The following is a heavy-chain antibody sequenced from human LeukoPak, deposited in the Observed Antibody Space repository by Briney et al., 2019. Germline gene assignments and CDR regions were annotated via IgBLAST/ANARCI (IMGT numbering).Heavy chain of an antibody. D-gene: IGHD3-22*01. CDR3: ARSPATMIVADPFDY. Sequence: PSETLSLTCAVSGYSISSGYYWGWIRQPPGKGLEWIGSIYHSGSTYYNPSLKSRVTISVDTSKNQFSLKLSSVTAADTAVYYCARSPATMIVADPFDYWGQGTLVTVSS. CDR1: GYSISSGYY. J-gene: IGHJ4*02. CDR2: IYHSGST. V-gene: IGHV4-38-2*01.